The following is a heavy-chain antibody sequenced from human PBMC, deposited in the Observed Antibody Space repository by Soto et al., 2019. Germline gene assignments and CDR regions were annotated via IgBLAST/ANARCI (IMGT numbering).Heavy chain of an antibody. CDR2: ISSSRSYT. D-gene: IGHD2-21*01. CDR3: ARVADDAFDI. J-gene: IGHJ3*02. V-gene: IGHV3-11*05. Sequence: QVQLVESGGGLVQPGGSLRLSCAASGFTFSDYYMNWIRQAPGKGLEWVSYISSSRSYTNYADSVKGRFTISRDNAKNSLYLQMNSLRAEDTAVYYCARVADDAFDIWGQGTMVTVSS. CDR1: GFTFSDYY.